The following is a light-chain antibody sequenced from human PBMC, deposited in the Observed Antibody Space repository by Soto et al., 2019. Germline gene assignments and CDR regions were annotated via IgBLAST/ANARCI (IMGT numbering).Light chain of an antibody. V-gene: IGKV3-11*01. CDR2: GAS. CDR3: QQRSNWLT. Sequence: EVVLTHSPATLSLAPGERATLSCRASQFLSSYLAWYQQKPGQPPRLLIYGASSRATGIPDRFSGSGSGTDFTLTISSLEPEDFAVYYCQQRSNWLTFGGGSKVDI. J-gene: IGKJ4*01. CDR1: QFLSSY.